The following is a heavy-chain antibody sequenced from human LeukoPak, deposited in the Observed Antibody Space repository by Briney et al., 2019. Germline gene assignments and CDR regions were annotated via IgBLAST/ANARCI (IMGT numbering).Heavy chain of an antibody. CDR1: GYTFTSYD. CDR3: ARVNYYDSSGYSDY. V-gene: IGHV1-8*01. Sequence: ASVKVSCKASGYTFTSYDINWVRQATGQGLEWMGWMNPNSGNTGYAQKFQGRVTMTRNTSISTAHMELSSLRSEDTAVYYCARVNYYDSSGYSDYWGQGTLVTVSS. J-gene: IGHJ4*02. CDR2: MNPNSGNT. D-gene: IGHD3-22*01.